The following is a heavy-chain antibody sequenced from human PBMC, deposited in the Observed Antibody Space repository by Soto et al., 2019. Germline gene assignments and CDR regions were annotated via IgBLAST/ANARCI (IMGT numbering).Heavy chain of an antibody. D-gene: IGHD5-18*01. CDR3: ARDLLDTAMVYYYYGMDV. V-gene: IGHV1-18*01. J-gene: IGHJ6*02. CDR2: ISAYNGNT. CDR1: GYTFTSYG. Sequence: XSVKGSCKASGYTFTSYGISWVRQAPGQGHEWMGWISAYNGNTNYAQKLQGRVTMTTDTSTSTAYMELRSLRSDDTAVYYCARDLLDTAMVYYYYGMDVWGQGTTVTVSS.